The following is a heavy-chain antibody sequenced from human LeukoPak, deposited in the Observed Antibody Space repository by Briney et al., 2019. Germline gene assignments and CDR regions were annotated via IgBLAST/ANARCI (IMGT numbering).Heavy chain of an antibody. CDR2: INHSGST. CDR3: ARGRVTIFGVVRNCYGSGKMSFDY. CDR1: GGSFSGYY. V-gene: IGHV4-34*01. J-gene: IGHJ4*02. Sequence: SETLSLTCAVYGGSFSGYYWSWVRQPPGKGLEWIGEINHSGSTNYNPSLKSRVTISVDTSKNQFSLKLSSVTAADTAVYYCARGRVTIFGVVRNCYGSGKMSFDYWGQGTLVTVSS. D-gene: IGHD3-3*01.